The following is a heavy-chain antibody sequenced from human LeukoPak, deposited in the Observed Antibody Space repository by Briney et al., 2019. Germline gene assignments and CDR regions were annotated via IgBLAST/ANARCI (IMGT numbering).Heavy chain of an antibody. V-gene: IGHV3-48*01. CDR3: ARKNYDKMDV. Sequence: PGGSLRLSCVGSGFTFNTYSMNWARQAPGKGLECISYISVSGNSMQYADSVKGRFSISRDSAKNSLYLQMNNLRAEDTAVYYCARKNYDKMDVWGKGTTVTVSS. CDR2: ISVSGNSM. J-gene: IGHJ6*03. CDR1: GFTFNTYS.